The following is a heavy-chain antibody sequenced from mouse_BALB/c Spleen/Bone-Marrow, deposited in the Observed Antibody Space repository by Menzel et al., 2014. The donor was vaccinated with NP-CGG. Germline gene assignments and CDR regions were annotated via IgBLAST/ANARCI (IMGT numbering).Heavy chain of an antibody. J-gene: IGHJ2*01. D-gene: IGHD2-14*01. Sequence: EVKLVESGAELVKPGASVKLSCTAYGFNIKDTYMHWVKQRPEQGLEWIGRIDPANGNTKYDPKFQGKATITADTSSNTAYLQLSSLTSEDTAVYYCARYRLGTYFDYWGQGTTLTVSS. CDR1: GFNIKDTY. V-gene: IGHV14-3*02. CDR2: IDPANGNT. CDR3: ARYRLGTYFDY.